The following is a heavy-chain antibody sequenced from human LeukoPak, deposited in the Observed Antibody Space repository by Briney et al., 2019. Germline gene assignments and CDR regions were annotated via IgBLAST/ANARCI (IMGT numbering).Heavy chain of an antibody. CDR3: ARGFGGSYSGDFDI. V-gene: IGHV4-59*01. CDR1: GGSISSYY. D-gene: IGHD1-26*01. J-gene: IGHJ3*02. Sequence: SETLSLTCTVSGGSISSYYWSWIRQPPRKGLEWIGYIYYSGSTNYNPSLKSRVTISVDTSKNQFSLKLSSVTAADTAVYYCARGFGGSYSGDFDIWGQGTMVTVSS. CDR2: IYYSGST.